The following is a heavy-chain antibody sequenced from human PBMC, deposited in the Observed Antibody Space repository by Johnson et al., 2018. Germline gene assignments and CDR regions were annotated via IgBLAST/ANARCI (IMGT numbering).Heavy chain of an antibody. D-gene: IGHD2-15*01. J-gene: IGHJ3*02. CDR2: ISYDGSNK. CDR1: GFTFSSYG. V-gene: IGHV3-30*03. CDR3: AREVAGAFDI. Sequence: QVQLVQSGGGVVQPGRSLRLSCAASGFTFSSYGMHWVRQAPGKGLEWVAVISYDGSNKYYADSVKGRFTISRDNAKNSLYLQMNSLRAEDTAVYYCAREVAGAFDIWGQGTMVTVSS.